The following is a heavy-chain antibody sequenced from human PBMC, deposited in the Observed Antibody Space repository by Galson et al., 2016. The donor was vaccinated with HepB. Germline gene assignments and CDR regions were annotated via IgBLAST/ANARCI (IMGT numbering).Heavy chain of an antibody. D-gene: IGHD1/OR15-1a*01. V-gene: IGHV3-30*04. J-gene: IGHJ6*02. CDR3: ATSPNNNV. Sequence: SLRLSCAASGFTFSSYAMNWVRQAPGKGLEWVAGTSHNGNNKYYIDSVKGRFTISRDDSKNMVYLQMNGLGAEDTAVYYCATSPNNNVWGQGTTVTVSS. CDR2: TSHNGNNK. CDR1: GFTFSSYA.